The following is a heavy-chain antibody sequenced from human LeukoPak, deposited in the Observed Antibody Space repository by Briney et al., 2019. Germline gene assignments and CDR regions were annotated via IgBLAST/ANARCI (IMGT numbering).Heavy chain of an antibody. CDR3: VRQQTPHGNFDY. Sequence: GVSLRLFCGISGFTFSNHAMHWVRQATGQCLEWVSAIGTAGDTFYPGSVKGRLTIPRENAKNSLSLQMHILIAEDTDVYYCVRQQTPHGNFDYWGQGTLVTV. V-gene: IGHV3-13*01. CDR2: IGTAGDT. J-gene: IGHJ4*02. CDR1: GFTFSNHA. D-gene: IGHD1-26*01.